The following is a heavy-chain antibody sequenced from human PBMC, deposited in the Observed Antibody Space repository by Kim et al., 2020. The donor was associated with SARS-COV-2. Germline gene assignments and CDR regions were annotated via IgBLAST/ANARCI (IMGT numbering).Heavy chain of an antibody. D-gene: IGHD6-13*01. V-gene: IGHV3-11*04. CDR2: ISSSGSTI. J-gene: IGHJ6*02. CDR3: ARVASSSWYSEYYYYYYGMDV. Sequence: GGSLRLSCAASGFTFSDYYMSWIRQAPGKGLEWVSYISSSGSTIYYADSVKGRFTISRDNAKNSLYLQMNSLRAEDTAVYYCARVASSSWYSEYYYYYYGMDVWGQGTTVTVSS. CDR1: GFTFSDYY.